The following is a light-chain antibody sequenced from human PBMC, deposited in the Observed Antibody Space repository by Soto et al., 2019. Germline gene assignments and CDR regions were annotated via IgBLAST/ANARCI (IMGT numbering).Light chain of an antibody. CDR3: QQYGSSLYT. CDR2: GVS. J-gene: IGKJ2*01. CDR1: QSVSSSY. Sequence: EIVLTQTPGTLSLSPGERATLSCRASQSVSSSYLAWYQQKPGQAPRLPIYGVSSRATGIPDRFSGSGSGTDFTLTISRLEPEDFAVYYCQQYGSSLYTFGQGNKLESK. V-gene: IGKV3-20*01.